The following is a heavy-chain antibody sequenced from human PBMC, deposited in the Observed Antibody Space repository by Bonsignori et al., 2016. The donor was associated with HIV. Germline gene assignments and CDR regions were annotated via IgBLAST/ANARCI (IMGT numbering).Heavy chain of an antibody. Sequence: QVQLQESGPGRVKPSETLSLTCTVSGGSVSSGSYYWSWIRQPPGKGLEWIGYVYYSGTTNYNPSLKSRVTISLDTSKNQFSLNLRSVTPADTAVYYCARERWSTAAPLDFWGQGTLITVSS. J-gene: IGHJ4*02. CDR3: ARERWSTAAPLDF. CDR2: VYYSGTT. CDR1: GGSVSSGSYY. D-gene: IGHD5-24*01. V-gene: IGHV4-61*01.